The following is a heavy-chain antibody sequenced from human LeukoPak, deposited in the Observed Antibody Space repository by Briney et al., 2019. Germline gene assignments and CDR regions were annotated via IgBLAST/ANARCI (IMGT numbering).Heavy chain of an antibody. Sequence: ASVKVSCKASGYTFTSYGISWVRQAPGQGLEWVGWISTYNGNTFYAQKVEGRVSMTTDTSTNTVYMDLRSLRSDDTAVYYCARDLEHCRNIICSNSAYWGQGTLVTVSS. CDR3: ARDLEHCRNIICSNSAY. D-gene: IGHD2-2*01. CDR2: ISTYNGNT. J-gene: IGHJ4*02. V-gene: IGHV1-18*01. CDR1: GYTFTSYG.